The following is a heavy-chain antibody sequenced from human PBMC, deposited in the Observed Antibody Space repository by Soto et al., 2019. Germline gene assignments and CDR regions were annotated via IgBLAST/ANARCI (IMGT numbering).Heavy chain of an antibody. D-gene: IGHD6-13*01. Sequence: RASVKVSCKASGGTFSSYAISWVRQAPGQGLEWMGGIIPIFGTANYAQKFQGRVTITADESTSTAYMELSSLRSEDTAVYYCAGRIAAAGYYYYGMDVWGQGTTVTVSS. J-gene: IGHJ6*02. CDR2: IIPIFGTA. V-gene: IGHV1-69*13. CDR3: AGRIAAAGYYYYGMDV. CDR1: GGTFSSYA.